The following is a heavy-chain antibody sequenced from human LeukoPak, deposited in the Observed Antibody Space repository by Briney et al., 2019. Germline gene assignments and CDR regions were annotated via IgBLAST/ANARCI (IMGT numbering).Heavy chain of an antibody. V-gene: IGHV3-15*07. Sequence: GGSLRLSCAASGFIFSDTWMNWVRQAPGQGLEWVGLIKRKTDDGTTDYAAPEKGRFTISRDDSKNTLYLQMNSLKTEDTAVYYCTTQSGAWNFDYWGQGTLVTVSS. CDR1: GFIFSDTW. J-gene: IGHJ4*02. D-gene: IGHD1-1*01. CDR2: IKRKTDDGTT. CDR3: TTQSGAWNFDY.